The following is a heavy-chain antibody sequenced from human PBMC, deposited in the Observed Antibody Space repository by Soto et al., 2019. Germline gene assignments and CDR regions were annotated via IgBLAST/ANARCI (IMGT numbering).Heavy chain of an antibody. CDR1: GGSISSGGYY. V-gene: IGHV4-31*02. CDR3: ARDRNDYGDYGLNY. D-gene: IGHD4-17*01. CDR2: IYYSGST. J-gene: IGHJ4*02. Sequence: LCGGSISSGGYYWSWIRQHPGKGLEWIGYIYYSGSTYYNPSLKSRVTISVDTSKNQFSLKLSSVTAADTAVYYCARDRNDYGDYGLNYWGQGTLVTVSS.